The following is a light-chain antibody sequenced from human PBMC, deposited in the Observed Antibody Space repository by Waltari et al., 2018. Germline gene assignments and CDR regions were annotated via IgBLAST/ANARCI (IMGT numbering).Light chain of an antibody. Sequence: LTQSPATLSLSPGERATLSCRASQSVANYLAWYQQKPGQAPRLLIYGASSRATGIPDRFSGTGSGTEFTLTISSLEPEDFAVYCCQRYSNSPLTFGGGTKVEIK. CDR3: QRYSNSPLT. J-gene: IGKJ4*01. CDR1: QSVANY. V-gene: IGKV3-11*01. CDR2: GAS.